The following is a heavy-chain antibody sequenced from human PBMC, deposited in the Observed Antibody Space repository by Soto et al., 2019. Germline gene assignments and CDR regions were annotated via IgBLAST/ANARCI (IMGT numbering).Heavy chain of an antibody. CDR1: GFSFSTRGVG. D-gene: IGHD5-18*01. J-gene: IGHJ4*02. CDR3: APRPAYNYRFDY. CDR2: IYWDADK. V-gene: IGHV2-5*02. Sequence: QITLRESAPTLVKPTQTLTLTCTFSGFSFSTRGVGVAWFRQPPGGTLEWVALIYWDADKRYSPSLRSNLTITKDTYKDQVVLTMTNMDPVDTATYYCAPRPAYNYRFDYWGQGTLVTVSS.